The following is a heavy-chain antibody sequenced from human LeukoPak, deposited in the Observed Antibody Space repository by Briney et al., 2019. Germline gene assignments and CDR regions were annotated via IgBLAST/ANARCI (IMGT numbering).Heavy chain of an antibody. J-gene: IGHJ6*03. CDR1: GFTFSSYE. Sequence: PGGSLRLSCAASGFTFSSYEMNWVRQAPGKGLEWVSYISSSGSTIYYADSVKGRFTISRDNAKNSLYLQMNSLRAEDTAVYYCARYSYSSSWYEVWVNYYYYYYMDVWGKGTTVTISS. D-gene: IGHD6-13*01. V-gene: IGHV3-48*03. CDR2: ISSSGSTI. CDR3: ARYSYSSSWYEVWVNYYYYYYMDV.